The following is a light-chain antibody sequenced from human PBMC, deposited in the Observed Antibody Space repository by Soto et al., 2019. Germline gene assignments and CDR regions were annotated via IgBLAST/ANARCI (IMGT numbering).Light chain of an antibody. CDR2: GAS. V-gene: IGKV3-15*01. J-gene: IGKJ1*01. Sequence: EIVMTQAPATPSVPPGERATLSCRASHSVSSNLAWYQQKPGQAPRLLIYGASTRATGIPARFSGSGSGTEFTLTISILQSEDFAVYYCQKYNNWPWTFGQGTKVDIK. CDR1: HSVSSN. CDR3: QKYNNWPWT.